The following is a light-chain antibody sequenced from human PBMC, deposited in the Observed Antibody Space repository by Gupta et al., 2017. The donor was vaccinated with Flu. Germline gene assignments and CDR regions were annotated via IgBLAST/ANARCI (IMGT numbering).Light chain of an antibody. J-gene: IGKJ2*01. V-gene: IGKV3-11*01. Sequence: EIVLTQSPATLSLSPGERATLSCRASQSVSSYLAWYQQKPGQAPRLLIYDASNRATGIPDRFSGSGSGTEFTLTISSREPEDFAVYYCQHRSNCPFTFGQGTKLEIK. CDR2: DAS. CDR1: QSVSSY. CDR3: QHRSNCPFT.